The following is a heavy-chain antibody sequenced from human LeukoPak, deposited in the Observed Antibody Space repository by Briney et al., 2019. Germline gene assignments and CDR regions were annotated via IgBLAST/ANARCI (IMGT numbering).Heavy chain of an antibody. D-gene: IGHD3-22*01. CDR1: GFTFDDYA. V-gene: IGHV3-9*01. CDR2: ISWNSGSI. J-gene: IGHJ4*02. Sequence: GRSLRLSCAASGFTFDDYAMHWVRHAPGKGLEWVSGISWNSGSIGYADSVKGRFTISRDNSKNTLYLQMNSLRAEDTAVYYCANTPYDSSGPAFDYWGQGTLVTVSS. CDR3: ANTPYDSSGPAFDY.